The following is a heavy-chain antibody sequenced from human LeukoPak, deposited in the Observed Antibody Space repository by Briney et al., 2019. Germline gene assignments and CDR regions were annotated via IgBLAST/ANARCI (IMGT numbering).Heavy chain of an antibody. J-gene: IGHJ4*02. CDR2: IYYRGST. CDR1: GGSISSGDYY. Sequence: SQTLSLTCTVSGGSISSGDYYWSWIRQPPGQGLEWIGYIYYRGSTYYNPSLKSRVIISVDTSKNQFSLKLSSMTAADTAVYYCARERTYYFDYWGQGPQVTVSS. V-gene: IGHV4-30-4*01. CDR3: ARERTYYFDY.